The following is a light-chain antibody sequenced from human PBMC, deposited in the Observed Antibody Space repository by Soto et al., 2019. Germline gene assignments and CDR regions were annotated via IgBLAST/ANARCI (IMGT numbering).Light chain of an antibody. CDR3: QHYGGSVLT. CDR2: GAS. J-gene: IGKJ4*01. V-gene: IGKV3-20*01. Sequence: EIVLTQSPGALSLSPGERATLSCRTSHDISSSYLAWYQQKHGQAPRLLMYGASTRATGIPDRFSGSGSGTDFTLTISRLEPEDFAVYYCQHYGGSVLTFGGGTKVEIK. CDR1: HDISSSY.